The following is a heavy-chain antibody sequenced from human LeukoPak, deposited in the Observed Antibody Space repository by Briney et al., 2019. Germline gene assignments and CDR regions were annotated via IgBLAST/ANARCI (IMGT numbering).Heavy chain of an antibody. CDR1: GYSISSGYY. CDR3: ARGWNWNIYHDAFDI. V-gene: IGHV4-38-2*02. D-gene: IGHD1/OR15-1a*01. J-gene: IGHJ3*02. Sequence: SETLSLTCTVSGYSISSGYYWGWIRQPPGKGLEWIGSIYHSGSTYYNPSLKSRVTMSVDTSKNQFSLKLSSVTAADTAVYYCARGWNWNIYHDAFDIWGQGTMVTVSS. CDR2: IYHSGST.